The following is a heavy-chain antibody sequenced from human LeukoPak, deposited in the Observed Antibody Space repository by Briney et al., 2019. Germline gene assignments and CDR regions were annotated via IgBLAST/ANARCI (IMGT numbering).Heavy chain of an antibody. D-gene: IGHD2-21*02. V-gene: IGHV1-2*02. Sequence: ASVKVSCKASGYTLTVYHMNWVRQAPGQGLEWMGWINPNSGGTNYAQKFQGRVTMTRDTSISTAYMELSGLRSDDTAVYYCAKDDNMRYCGGDCYPDDYWGQGTLVTVSS. CDR3: AKDDNMRYCGGDCYPDDY. J-gene: IGHJ4*02. CDR1: GYTLTVYH. CDR2: INPNSGGT.